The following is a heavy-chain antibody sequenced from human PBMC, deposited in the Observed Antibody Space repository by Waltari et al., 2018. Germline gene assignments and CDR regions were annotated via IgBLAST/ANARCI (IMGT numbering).Heavy chain of an antibody. V-gene: IGHV2-5*01. CDR1: GFSLSTSGVG. CDR3: ARIRRRAAGTLFDY. D-gene: IGHD6-13*01. CDR2: IYWNDDK. J-gene: IGHJ4*02. Sequence: QITLKESGPTLVKPTQTLTLTCTFSGFSLSTSGVGVGWIRQPPGKALEWLALIYWNDDKRYSPSLKSRLTITKDTSKNQVVLTMTNMDPVDTATYYCARIRRRAAGTLFDYWGQGTLVSASS.